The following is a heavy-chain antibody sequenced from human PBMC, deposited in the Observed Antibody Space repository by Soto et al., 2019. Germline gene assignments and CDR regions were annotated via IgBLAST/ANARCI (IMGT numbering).Heavy chain of an antibody. D-gene: IGHD3-16*02. CDR1: GYSFTRFG. Sequence: QVQLVQSGAEVKKPGTSVKVSCKASGYSFTRFGIAWVRQAPGQGLEWMGWISAHNGMTHYAQQFQGRVTMTTDTSTGTAYMELRSLKSDDTAVYFCARDGSYRYSDWGQGTLVVVSS. CDR3: ARDGSYRYSD. J-gene: IGHJ4*02. V-gene: IGHV1-18*01. CDR2: ISAHNGMT.